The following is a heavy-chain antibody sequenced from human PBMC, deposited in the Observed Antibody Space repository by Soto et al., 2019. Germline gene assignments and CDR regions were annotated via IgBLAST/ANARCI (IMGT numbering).Heavy chain of an antibody. Sequence: GGSLRLSCAASGFTFSSYGMNWVRQAPGKGLEWVSYISSRSRTKYYADSVKGRFTISRDNAKNSLYLQMDSLRDDDTAVYYCAKEGQWQPSWADVWGQGTTVTVS. J-gene: IGHJ6*02. V-gene: IGHV3-48*02. CDR3: AKEGQWQPSWADV. D-gene: IGHD6-19*01. CDR2: ISSRSRTK. CDR1: GFTFSSYG.